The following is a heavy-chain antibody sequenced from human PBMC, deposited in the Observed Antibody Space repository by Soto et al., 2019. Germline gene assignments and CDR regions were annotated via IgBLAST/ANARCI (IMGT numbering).Heavy chain of an antibody. D-gene: IGHD3-10*02. J-gene: IGHJ4*02. CDR3: ARGHGIYVRFDS. Sequence: SETLSLTCSVSGGSVYDFYWNWLRQTPGKGLEWIGNIYNNGRTNYNPSLKNRVTISIDTSKNQFSLHLSSVTTADTAMYFCARGHGIYVRFDSWGQGTLVTVSS. V-gene: IGHV4-59*02. CDR1: GGSVYDFY. CDR2: IYNNGRT.